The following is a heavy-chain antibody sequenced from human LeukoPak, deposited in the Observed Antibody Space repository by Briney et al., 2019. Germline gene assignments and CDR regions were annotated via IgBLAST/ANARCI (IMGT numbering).Heavy chain of an antibody. CDR1: GGSITGYY. CDR3: ARQPAGTAAFDI. D-gene: IGHD1-14*01. J-gene: IGHJ3*02. Sequence: MSSETLSLTCTVSGGSITGYYWSWIRQPPGKGLEWIAYVRDNGESNYNPSLKSRVTISVDTRNNQISLRLNFVTAADTAIYYCARQPAGTAAFDIWGLGTIVTVSS. V-gene: IGHV4-59*08. CDR2: VRDNGES.